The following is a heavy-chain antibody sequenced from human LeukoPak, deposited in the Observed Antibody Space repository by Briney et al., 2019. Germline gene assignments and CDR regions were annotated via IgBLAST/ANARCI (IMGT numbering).Heavy chain of an antibody. D-gene: IGHD3-10*01. CDR3: ARGSKAKVRGVKGAFDI. CDR1: RYTFTSYD. Sequence: ASVKVSCKASRYTFTSYDINWVRQATGQGLEWMGWMNPNSGNTGYAQKFQGRVTKTRNTSISTAYMELSSLRSEDTAVYYCARGSKAKVRGVKGAFDIWGQGTMVTVSS. J-gene: IGHJ3*02. V-gene: IGHV1-8*01. CDR2: MNPNSGNT.